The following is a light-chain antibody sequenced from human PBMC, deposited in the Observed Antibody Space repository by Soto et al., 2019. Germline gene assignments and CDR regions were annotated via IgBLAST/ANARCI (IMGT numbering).Light chain of an antibody. Sequence: QSALTQPRSVSGSPGQSVTISCTGGSSDVGGYNYVSWYQQNPGKAPKLMIYDVSKRPSGVPDRFSGSKSGNTASLTISGLQAEDEAAYYCCSYAGSYIFVFGTGTKLTVL. CDR1: SSDVGGYNY. V-gene: IGLV2-11*01. CDR2: DVS. J-gene: IGLJ1*01. CDR3: CSYAGSYIFV.